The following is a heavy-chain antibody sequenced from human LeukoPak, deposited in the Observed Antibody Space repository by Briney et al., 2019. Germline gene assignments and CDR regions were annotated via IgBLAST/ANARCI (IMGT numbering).Heavy chain of an antibody. CDR2: IWYDGSNK. CDR3: ARNMVRGVTAEKGAFDY. Sequence: QTGGSLRLSCAASGFTFSSYSMNWVRQAPGKGLEWVAVIWYDGSNKYYADSVKGRFTISRDNSKNTLYLQMNSLRAEDTAVYYCARNMVRGVTAEKGAFDYWGQGTLVTVSS. J-gene: IGHJ4*02. V-gene: IGHV3-33*08. CDR1: GFTFSSYS. D-gene: IGHD3-10*01.